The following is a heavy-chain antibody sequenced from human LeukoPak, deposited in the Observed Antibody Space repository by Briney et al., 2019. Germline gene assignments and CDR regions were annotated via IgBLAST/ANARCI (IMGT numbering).Heavy chain of an antibody. CDR2: ISPSGGST. Sequence: ASVKVSCKAFGYTFTSNYMHWVRQAPGRGPEWMGVISPSGGSTTYAQKFQGRVTLTRDMSTSTDYLELSSLRSDDTAVYYCARATIHYDSSGYTLLDYYYYMDVWGKGTTVTISS. CDR3: ARATIHYDSSGYTLLDYYYYMDV. D-gene: IGHD3-22*01. CDR1: GYTFTSNY. J-gene: IGHJ6*03. V-gene: IGHV1-46*01.